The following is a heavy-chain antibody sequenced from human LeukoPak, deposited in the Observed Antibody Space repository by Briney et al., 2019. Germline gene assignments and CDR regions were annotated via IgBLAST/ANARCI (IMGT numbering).Heavy chain of an antibody. CDR3: AGGPTGFA. J-gene: IGHJ5*02. D-gene: IGHD1-14*01. CDR2: INGDGSTT. V-gene: IGHV3-74*01. CDR1: GFTFSRYQ. Sequence: TGGTLRLSCVASGFTFSRYQMQWVRQAPGKGLVWVLRINGDGSTTIYADSVKGRFTISRDNAKNTLDLHMNSLRAEDASVYVCAGGPTGFAWGQGTLVTVSS.